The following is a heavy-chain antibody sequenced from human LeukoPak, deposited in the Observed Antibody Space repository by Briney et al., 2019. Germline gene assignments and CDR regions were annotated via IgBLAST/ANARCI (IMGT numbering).Heavy chain of an antibody. CDR3: ARDSSYYGSGSFSD. Sequence: GGSLRLSCAASGFTVSSNYMSWVRQAPGKGLEWVSYISSSGSTIYYADSVKGRFTISRDNAKNSLYLQMNSLRAEDTAVYYCARDSSYYGSGSFSDWGQGTLVTVSS. V-gene: IGHV3-11*04. CDR2: ISSSGSTI. CDR1: GFTVSSNY. D-gene: IGHD3-10*01. J-gene: IGHJ4*02.